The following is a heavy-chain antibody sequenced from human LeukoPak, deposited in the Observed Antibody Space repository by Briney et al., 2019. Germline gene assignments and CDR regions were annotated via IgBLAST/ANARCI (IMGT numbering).Heavy chain of an antibody. D-gene: IGHD4-23*01. CDR2: INHSGST. Sequence: SETLSLTCAVYGGSFSGYYWSWIRQPPGKGLEWIGEINHSGSTNYNPSLKSRVTISVDTSKNQFSLKLSSVTAADTAVYYCARVPNYGGNIPSDYWGQGTLVTVSS. V-gene: IGHV4-34*01. CDR3: ARVPNYGGNIPSDY. J-gene: IGHJ4*02. CDR1: GGSFSGYY.